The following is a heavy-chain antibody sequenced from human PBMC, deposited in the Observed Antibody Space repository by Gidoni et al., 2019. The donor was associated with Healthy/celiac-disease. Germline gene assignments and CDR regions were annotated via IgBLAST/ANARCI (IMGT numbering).Heavy chain of an antibody. CDR3: ASALRTKYSSGWYYFDY. CDR2: IYYSGST. J-gene: IGHJ4*02. CDR1: GGSISSSSYY. Sequence: QLQLQESAPGLVKPSETLSLTCTVSGGSISSSSYYWGWIRQPPGKGLEWIGSIYYSGSTYYNPSLKSRVTISVDTSKNQFSLKLSSVTAADTAVYYCASALRTKYSSGWYYFDYWGQGTLVTVSS. D-gene: IGHD6-19*01. V-gene: IGHV4-39*07.